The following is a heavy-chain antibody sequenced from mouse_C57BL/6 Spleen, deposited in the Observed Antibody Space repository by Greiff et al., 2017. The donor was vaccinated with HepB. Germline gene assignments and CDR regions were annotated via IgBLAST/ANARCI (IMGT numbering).Heavy chain of an antibody. CDR3: TITTGVASDYYAMDY. V-gene: IGHV14-1*01. CDR1: GFNIKDYY. D-gene: IGHD1-1*01. Sequence: EVQLQQSGAELVRPGASVKLSCTASGFNIKDYYMHWVKQRPEQGLEWIGRIDPEDGDTEYAPKFQGKATMTADTSSNTAYLQLSSLTSEDTAVYYCTITTGVASDYYAMDYWGQGTSVTVSS. J-gene: IGHJ4*01. CDR2: IDPEDGDT.